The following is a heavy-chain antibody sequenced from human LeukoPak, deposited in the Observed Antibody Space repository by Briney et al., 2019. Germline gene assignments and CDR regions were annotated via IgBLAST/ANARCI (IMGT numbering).Heavy chain of an antibody. CDR1: GYTFTSYD. CDR2: MNPNSGNT. CDR3: ARGGCGGSRYSRTEYGMDV. V-gene: IGHV1-8*01. Sequence: ASVKVSCKASGYTFTSYDINWVRQATGQGLEWMGWMNPNSGNTGYAQKFQGRVTMTRNTSISTAYMELSSLRSEDTAVYYCARGGCGGSRYSRTEYGMDVWGQGTTVTVSS. J-gene: IGHJ6*02. D-gene: IGHD2-15*01.